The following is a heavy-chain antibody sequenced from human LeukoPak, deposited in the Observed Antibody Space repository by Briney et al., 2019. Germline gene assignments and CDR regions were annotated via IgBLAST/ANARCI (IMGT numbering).Heavy chain of an antibody. D-gene: IGHD3-10*01. J-gene: IGHJ4*02. CDR2: ISVSGNT. V-gene: IGHV3-23*01. Sequence: GGSLRLSCAASGFTLSSYAMSWVRQAPGKGLEWVSAISVSGNTYHADSVKGRFTISRDNSKNTLYLQMNSLRAEDTAVYYCAKDHDYYGSGSYSLFDYWGQGTLVTVSS. CDR1: GFTLSSYA. CDR3: AKDHDYYGSGSYSLFDY.